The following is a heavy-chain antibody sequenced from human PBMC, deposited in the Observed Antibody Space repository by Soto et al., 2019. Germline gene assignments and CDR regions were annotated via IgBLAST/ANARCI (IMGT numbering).Heavy chain of an antibody. V-gene: IGHV3-23*01. Sequence: GGSLRLSCAASGFTFSSYAMSWVRQAPGKGLEWVSAISGSGGSTYYADSVKGRFTISRDNSKNTLYLQMNSLRAEDTAVYYCAKSIGDIVVVGGYYGMDVWGQGTTVTVPS. CDR1: GFTFSSYA. CDR2: ISGSGGST. D-gene: IGHD2-2*01. J-gene: IGHJ6*02. CDR3: AKSIGDIVVVGGYYGMDV.